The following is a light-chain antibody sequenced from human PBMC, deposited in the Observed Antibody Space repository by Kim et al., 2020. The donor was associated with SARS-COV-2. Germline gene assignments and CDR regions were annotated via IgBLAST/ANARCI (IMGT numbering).Light chain of an antibody. CDR1: QSVSVTY. V-gene: IGKV3-20*01. Sequence: LGERASLTRRARQSVSVTYLAWYQQKPGQAPRLLIYGAASRTTGIPDRFSVTGSGTDFTLTLNRREPEDVAVYYYQQYGSASLRTFGQGTKVDIK. CDR3: QQYGSASLRT. CDR2: GAA. J-gene: IGKJ1*01.